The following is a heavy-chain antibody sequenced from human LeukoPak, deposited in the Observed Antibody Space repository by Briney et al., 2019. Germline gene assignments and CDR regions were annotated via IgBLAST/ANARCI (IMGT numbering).Heavy chain of an antibody. V-gene: IGHV3-73*01. CDR3: TRNVWYFDL. J-gene: IGHJ2*01. Sequence: GGPLRPSCAAAGFTFSGFAMHWVRQASGKGLEWVGRIRSKANSYATAYGASVKGRFTISRDDSKNTADLQMNSLKTEDTAVYYCTRNVWYFDLWGRGTLVTVSS. CDR1: GFTFSGFA. CDR2: IRSKANSYAT.